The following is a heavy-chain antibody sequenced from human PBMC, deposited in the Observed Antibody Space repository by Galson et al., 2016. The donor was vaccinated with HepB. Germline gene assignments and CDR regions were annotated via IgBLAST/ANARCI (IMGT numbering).Heavy chain of an antibody. CDR1: GFKFPNHA. V-gene: IGHV3-23*01. J-gene: IGHJ4*02. CDR2: ISGDGGSP. CDR3: AKDGETSVFYSGWDS. Sequence: SLRLSCAASGFKFPNHAMTWVRQAPGRGLEWVSSISGDGGSPYYAGSVKGRFTVSRDNSKNTLFLQMDSLRAEDTAVYFCAKDGETSVFYSGWDSWGQRTLVADSS. D-gene: IGHD3-22*01.